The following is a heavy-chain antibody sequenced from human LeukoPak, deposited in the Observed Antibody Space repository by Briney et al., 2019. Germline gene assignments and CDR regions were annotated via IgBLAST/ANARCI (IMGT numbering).Heavy chain of an antibody. CDR3: ASEGGVSTNGLLGQLNWFDP. CDR2: INHSGST. J-gene: IGHJ5*02. CDR1: GGSFSGYY. D-gene: IGHD2-8*01. Sequence: SETLSLTCAVYGGSFSGYYWSWIRQPPGKGLEWIGEINHSGSTNSNPSLKSRVTISVDTSKNQFSLKLSSVTAADTAVYYCASEGGVSTNGLLGQLNWFDPWGQGTLVTVSS. V-gene: IGHV4-34*01.